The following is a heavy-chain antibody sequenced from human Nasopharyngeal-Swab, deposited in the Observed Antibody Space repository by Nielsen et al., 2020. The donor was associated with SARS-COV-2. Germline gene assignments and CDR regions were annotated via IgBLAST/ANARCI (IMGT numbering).Heavy chain of an antibody. J-gene: IGHJ4*02. D-gene: IGHD5-24*01. CDR1: GFTFSCYW. V-gene: IGHV3-74*01. CDR2: INSDGSST. Sequence: GGSLRLSCAASGFTFSCYWMHWVRQAPGKGLVWVSRINSDGSSTSYADSVKGRFTISRDNAKNTLYLQMNSLRAEDTAVYYCARAWSRDGYNVDYWGQGTLVTVSS. CDR3: ARAWSRDGYNVDY.